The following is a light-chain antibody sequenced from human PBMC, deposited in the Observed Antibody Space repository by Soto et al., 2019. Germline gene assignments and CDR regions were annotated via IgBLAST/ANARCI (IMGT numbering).Light chain of an antibody. V-gene: IGLV2-14*01. J-gene: IGLJ1*01. CDR3: SSYTTVFTYV. Sequence: QSVLTQPASVCGSPGQSITVSYTGTSSDVGLYDYVSWFQQHPGKSPKLIIYEVSHRPSGVSSRFSGSESGNTASLTISGLQTEDEADYYCSSYTTVFTYVFGTGTKSPS. CDR1: SSDVGLYDY. CDR2: EVS.